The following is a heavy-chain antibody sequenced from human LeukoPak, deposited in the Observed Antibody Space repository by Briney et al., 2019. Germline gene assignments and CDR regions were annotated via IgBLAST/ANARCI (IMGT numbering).Heavy chain of an antibody. V-gene: IGHV3-30*04. J-gene: IGHJ6*03. CDR3: AKAFYYYYMDV. CDR2: ISYDGSNK. CDR1: GFTFSSYA. Sequence: GRSLRLPCAASGFTFSSYAMHWVRQAPGKGLEWVAVISYDGSNKYYADSVKGRFTISRDNSKNTLYLQMNSLRAENTAVYYCAKAFYYYYMDVWGKGTTVTIPS.